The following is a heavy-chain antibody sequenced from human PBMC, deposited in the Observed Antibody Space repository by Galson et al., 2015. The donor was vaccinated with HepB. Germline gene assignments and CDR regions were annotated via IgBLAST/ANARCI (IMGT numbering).Heavy chain of an antibody. D-gene: IGHD1-26*01. J-gene: IGHJ4*02. CDR2: MWHDGKS. V-gene: IGHV4-38-2*02. Sequence: LSLTCTVSGYSISSGYHWGWIRQPPGKGLEWIGSMWHDGKSYYNPSLKSRLTISVDTSKNQFSLNLSSVTAADTAIYYCTRGNRNSGRDYWGQGTLVTVSS. CDR1: GYSISSGYH. CDR3: TRGNRNSGRDY.